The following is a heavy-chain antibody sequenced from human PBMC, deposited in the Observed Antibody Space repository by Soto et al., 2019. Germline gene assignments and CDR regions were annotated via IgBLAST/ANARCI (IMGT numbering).Heavy chain of an antibody. CDR1: GFTFASYA. D-gene: IGHD4-17*01. Sequence: PGWSLRLSCEASGFTFASYALTWVRQAPGSGLEWVSAVSGNGGSTYYADSVKGRFAISRDNSKNTLYLQMNSLRVEDTAIYYCAKGLYGDYTNLEYWGQGTLVTVSS. CDR2: VSGNGGST. V-gene: IGHV3-23*01. CDR3: AKGLYGDYTNLEY. J-gene: IGHJ4*02.